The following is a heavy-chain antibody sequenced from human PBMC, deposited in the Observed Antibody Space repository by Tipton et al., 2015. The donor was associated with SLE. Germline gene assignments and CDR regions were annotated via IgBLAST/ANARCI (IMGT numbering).Heavy chain of an antibody. V-gene: IGHV4-61*02. D-gene: IGHD3-3*01. J-gene: IGHJ3*01. CDR1: GGSISSGGYH. CDR3: ARSLETFDV. CDR2: MDATGGT. Sequence: TLSLTCNVSGGSISSGGYHWNWIRQPAGKRLEWIGRMDATGGTYYNPSLNSRVTISLDTSKNQFSLNLRSMTAADTAFYYCARSLETFDVWGQGTMVTVSA.